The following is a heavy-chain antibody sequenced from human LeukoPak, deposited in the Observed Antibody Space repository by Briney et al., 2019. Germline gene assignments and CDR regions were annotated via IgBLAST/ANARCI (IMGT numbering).Heavy chain of an antibody. V-gene: IGHV1-8*01. CDR2: MNPSSGYP. D-gene: IGHD4-23*01. CDR3: ARNSAHNWYFDL. Sequence: GASVKVSCKASGYACTTYDINWARKATGQGHEWMGWMNPSSGYPRYSQKFQGKVTMTGNPSITTAYMEPNSLRSEDTAVYYCARNSAHNWYFDLWGRGTLVTVSS. J-gene: IGHJ2*01. CDR1: GYACTTYD.